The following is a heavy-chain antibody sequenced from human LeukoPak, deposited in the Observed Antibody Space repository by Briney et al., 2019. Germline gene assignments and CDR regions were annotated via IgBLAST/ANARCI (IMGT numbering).Heavy chain of an antibody. CDR2: ISGSGGST. J-gene: IGHJ3*02. Sequence: GGSLRLSCAASGFTFSNAWMSWVRQAPGKGLEWVSAISGSGGSTYYADSVKGRFTISRDNSKNTLYLQMNSLRAEDTAVYYCASLEVVVITNDAFDIWGQGTMVTVSS. D-gene: IGHD3-22*01. CDR3: ASLEVVVITNDAFDI. CDR1: GFTFSNAW. V-gene: IGHV3-23*01.